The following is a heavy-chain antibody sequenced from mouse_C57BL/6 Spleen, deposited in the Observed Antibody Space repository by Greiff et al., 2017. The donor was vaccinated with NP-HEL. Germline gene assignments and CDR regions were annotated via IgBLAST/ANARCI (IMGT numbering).Heavy chain of an antibody. Sequence: VQLQQSGPELVKPGASVKISCKASGYAFSSSWMNWVKQRPGKGLEWIGRIYPGDGDTNYNGKFKGKATLTADKSSSTAYMQLSSLTSEDSAVYFCARGRLDGNSGYWGQGTTLTVSS. CDR3: ARGRLDGNSGY. CDR2: IYPGDGDT. V-gene: IGHV1-82*01. D-gene: IGHD2-1*01. J-gene: IGHJ2*01. CDR1: GYAFSSSW.